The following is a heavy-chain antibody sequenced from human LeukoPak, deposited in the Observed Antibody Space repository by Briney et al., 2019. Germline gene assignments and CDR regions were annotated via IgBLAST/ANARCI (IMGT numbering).Heavy chain of an antibody. CDR1: GFTFSSYA. J-gene: IGHJ4*02. CDR3: ARAEVAAAGMFDY. D-gene: IGHD6-13*01. V-gene: IGHV3-30-3*01. Sequence: GGSLRLSCAASGFTFSSYAMHWVRQAPGKGLEWVAVISYDGSNKYYADSVKGRFTISRDNSKNTLYLQMNSLRAVDTAVYYCARAEVAAAGMFDYWGQGTLVTVSS. CDR2: ISYDGSNK.